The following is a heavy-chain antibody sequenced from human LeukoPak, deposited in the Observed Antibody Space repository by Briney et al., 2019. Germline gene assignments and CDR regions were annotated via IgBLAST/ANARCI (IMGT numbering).Heavy chain of an antibody. CDR1: GGSISSYY. CDR3: AREGFRGFGELSHFDY. CDR2: IYYSGST. V-gene: IGHV4-59*12. Sequence: SETLSLTCTVSGGSISSYYWSWIRQPPGKGLEWIGYIYYSGSTYYNPSLKSRVTISVDTSKNQFSLKLSSVTAADTAVYYCAREGFRGFGELSHFDYWGQGTLVTVSS. J-gene: IGHJ4*02. D-gene: IGHD3-10*01.